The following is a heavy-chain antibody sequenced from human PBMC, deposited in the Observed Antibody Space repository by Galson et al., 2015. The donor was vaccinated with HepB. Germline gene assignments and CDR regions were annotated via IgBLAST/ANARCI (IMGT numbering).Heavy chain of an antibody. CDR1: GFTFSSYA. CDR2: ISYDGSNK. V-gene: IGHV3-30*04. CDR3: ARDSSSWYWRGYFDH. D-gene: IGHD6-13*01. J-gene: IGHJ4*02. Sequence: SLRLSCAASGFTFSSYAMHWVRQAPGKGLEWVAVISYDGSNKYYADSVKGRFTISRDNSKNTLYLQMNSLRAEDTAVYYCARDSSSWYWRGYFDHWGQGTLVTVSS.